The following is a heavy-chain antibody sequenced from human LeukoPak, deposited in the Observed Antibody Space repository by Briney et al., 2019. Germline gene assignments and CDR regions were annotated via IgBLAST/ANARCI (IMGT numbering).Heavy chain of an antibody. CDR1: GFTFNNYA. J-gene: IGHJ4*02. D-gene: IGHD3-22*01. V-gene: IGHV3-48*01. CDR3: ARGAYYYED. Sequence: GGSLRLSCAASGFTFNNYAMSWVRQAPGKGLEWVSYISSSSSTIYYADSVKGRFTISRDNAKNSLYLQMNSLRAEDTAVYYCARGAYYYEDWGQGILVTVSS. CDR2: ISSSSSTI.